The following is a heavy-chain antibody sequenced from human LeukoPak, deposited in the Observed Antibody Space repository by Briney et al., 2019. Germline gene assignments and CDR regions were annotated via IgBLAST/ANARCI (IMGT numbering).Heavy chain of an antibody. J-gene: IGHJ5*02. V-gene: IGHV3-9*01. Sequence: TGGSLRLSCAASGFTFDDYAMHWVRQAPGKGLEWVSGISWNSGSIGYADSVKGRFTISRDNAKDSLYLQMNSLRAEDTALYYCAKDMDEVVTGPGWFDPWGQGTLVTVSS. CDR2: ISWNSGSI. CDR3: AKDMDEVVTGPGWFDP. CDR1: GFTFDDYA. D-gene: IGHD2-21*02.